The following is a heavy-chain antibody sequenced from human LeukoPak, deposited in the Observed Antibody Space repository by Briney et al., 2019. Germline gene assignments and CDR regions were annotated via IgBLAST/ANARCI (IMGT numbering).Heavy chain of an antibody. V-gene: IGHV1-8*02. J-gene: IGHJ5*02. CDR1: GYTFTSYD. CDR2: MNPNSGNT. Sequence: ASVKVSCKASGYTFTSYDINWVRQATGQGLEWMGWMNPNSGNTGYAQKFQGRVTMTRNTSISTAYMELSSLRSEDTAVYHCARGKGYCSSISCYNWFDPWGPGTLVTVSS. CDR3: ARGKGYCSSISCYNWFDP. D-gene: IGHD2-2*01.